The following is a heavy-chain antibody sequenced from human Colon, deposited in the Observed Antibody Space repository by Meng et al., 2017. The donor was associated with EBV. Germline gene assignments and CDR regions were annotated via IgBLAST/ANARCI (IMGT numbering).Heavy chain of an antibody. D-gene: IGHD3-10*01. CDR2: IYYNGST. V-gene: IGHV4-39*01. CDR3: ARRRYYYGSGSYHSYYFDY. Sequence: LRPVIPRDTRSPTGTVSGASISMSSAYWGRRRQPPGKGLAWIVSIYYNGSTYSNPSLKSRVTIPVDTSKNQFSLKLNSVPAADTAVYYCARRRYYYGSGSYHSYYFDYWGQGALVTVSS. J-gene: IGHJ4*02. CDR1: GASISMSSAY.